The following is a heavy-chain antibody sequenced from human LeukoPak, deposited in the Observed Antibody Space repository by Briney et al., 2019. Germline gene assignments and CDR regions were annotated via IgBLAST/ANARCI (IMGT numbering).Heavy chain of an antibody. D-gene: IGHD5-24*01. CDR3: ARGGRWLLSKKTIDY. Sequence: PGGSLRLSCAASGFTFSSYEMNWVRQAPGKGLEWVSYISSSGSTIYYADSVKGRFTISRDNAKNSLYLQMNSLRAEDTAVYYCARGGRWLLSKKTIDYWGQGTLVTVSS. CDR1: GFTFSSYE. CDR2: ISSSGSTI. V-gene: IGHV3-48*03. J-gene: IGHJ4*02.